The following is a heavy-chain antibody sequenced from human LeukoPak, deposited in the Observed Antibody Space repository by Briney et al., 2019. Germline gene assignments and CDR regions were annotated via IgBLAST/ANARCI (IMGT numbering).Heavy chain of an antibody. Sequence: PSGTLSLTCAVSGGSISSSNWGSGVRPPPGKGLEGIGDMYHSGSTNYNPSLKSRVTISVDKSKNQFSLQLSSVTAADTAVYYCARDIGEVLLWFGELTNYYYYMDVWGKGTTVTVSS. J-gene: IGHJ6*03. V-gene: IGHV4-4*02. CDR3: ARDIGEVLLWFGELTNYYYYMDV. CDR2: MYHSGST. D-gene: IGHD3-10*01. CDR1: GGSISSSNW.